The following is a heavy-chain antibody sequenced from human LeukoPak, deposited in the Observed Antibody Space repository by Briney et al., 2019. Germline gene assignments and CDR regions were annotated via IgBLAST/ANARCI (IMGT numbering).Heavy chain of an antibody. J-gene: IGHJ5*01. Sequence: LGESPKISCKGSGYSFTSYWIGWVRQVPVEGLEWMGSIYPGDSDTKYSPSFQGQVTISVDKSTNTAYLQWKSLKASDTAMYYCARGDVVRGVSWFDSWGQGALVTVSS. CDR1: GYSFTSYW. CDR2: IYPGDSDT. CDR3: ARGDVVRGVSWFDS. V-gene: IGHV5-51*01. D-gene: IGHD2-21*02.